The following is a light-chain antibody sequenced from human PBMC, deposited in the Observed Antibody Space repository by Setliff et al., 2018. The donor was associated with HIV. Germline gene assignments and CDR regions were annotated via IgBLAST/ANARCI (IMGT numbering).Light chain of an antibody. CDR2: SNN. CDR1: SSNIGSNT. CDR3: AAWDDSLNGSWV. V-gene: IGLV1-44*01. J-gene: IGLJ3*02. Sequence: PPSASGTPGQRVTISCSGSSSNIGSNTVNWYQQLPGTAPKLLIYSNNQRPSGVPDRFSGSKSGTSASLAISGLQSEDEADYYCAAWDDSLNGSWVFGGGTKVTVL.